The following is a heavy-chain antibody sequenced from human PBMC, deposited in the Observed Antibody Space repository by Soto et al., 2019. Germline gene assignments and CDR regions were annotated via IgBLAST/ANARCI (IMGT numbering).Heavy chain of an antibody. Sequence: QVQLVQSGAEVTKPGASVKLSCKASGYTFTSYYIHWVRQAPGQGLEWVAMINPGGGRTKNAQMFQGRVALTRETYTGTVDLELSSLTYAEAAVYYCARGTSCGGDCYLFDYWGQGSLVTVSS. CDR1: GYTFTSYY. CDR3: ARGTSCGGDCYLFDY. CDR2: INPGGGRT. V-gene: IGHV1-46*01. D-gene: IGHD2-21*02. J-gene: IGHJ4*02.